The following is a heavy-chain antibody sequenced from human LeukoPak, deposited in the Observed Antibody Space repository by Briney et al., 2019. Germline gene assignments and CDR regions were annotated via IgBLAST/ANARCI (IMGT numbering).Heavy chain of an antibody. CDR2: ISSSSSYI. V-gene: IGHV3-21*01. J-gene: IGHJ5*02. CDR3: ARDPGGSGSHPRRNNWFDP. D-gene: IGHD3-10*01. CDR1: GFTFSSYS. Sequence: PGGSLRLSCAASGFTFSSYSMNWVRQAPGKGLEWVSSISSSSSYIYYADSVKGRFTISRDNAKNSLYLQMNSQRAEDTAVYYCARDPGGSGSHPRRNNWFDPWGQGTLVTVSS.